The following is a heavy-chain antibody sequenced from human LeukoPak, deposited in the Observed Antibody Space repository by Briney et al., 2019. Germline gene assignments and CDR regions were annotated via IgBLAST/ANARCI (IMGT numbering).Heavy chain of an antibody. V-gene: IGHV3-7*01. CDR1: GFTFSSYW. D-gene: IGHD2-2*01. CDR3: ARVPGCSSTSCLGTFDY. Sequence: GGSLRLSCAASGFTFSSYWMSWVRQAPGKGLEWVANIKRDGSEKYYVDSVKGRFTISRDNAKNSLYLQMNSLRAEDTAVYYCARVPGCSSTSCLGTFDYWGQGTLVTVSS. J-gene: IGHJ4*02. CDR2: IKRDGSEK.